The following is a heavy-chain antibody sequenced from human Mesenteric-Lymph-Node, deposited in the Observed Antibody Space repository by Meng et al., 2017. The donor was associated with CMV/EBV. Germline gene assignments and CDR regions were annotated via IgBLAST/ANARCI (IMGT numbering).Heavy chain of an antibody. CDR3: AKDRATEGNY. D-gene: IGHD1-26*01. CDR1: GFTFSNYG. Sequence: GESLKISCAASGFTFSNYGMHWVRQAPGKGLEWVAVIWYDGSNKYYADSVKGRFTISRDNSKNTLYLQMNSLRSEDTAVYYCAKDRATEGNYWGQGTLVTVSS. V-gene: IGHV3-33*06. CDR2: IWYDGSNK. J-gene: IGHJ4*02.